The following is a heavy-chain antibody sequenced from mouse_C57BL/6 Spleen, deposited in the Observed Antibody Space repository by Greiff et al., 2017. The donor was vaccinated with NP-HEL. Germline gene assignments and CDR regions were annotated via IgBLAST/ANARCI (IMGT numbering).Heavy chain of an antibody. J-gene: IGHJ2*01. CDR2: IRNKANGYTT. CDR3: ARSAGYGSSHYFDY. CDR1: GFTFTAYY. V-gene: IGHV7-3*01. Sequence: EVKLMESGGGLVQPGGSLSLSCAASGFTFTAYYMSWVRQPPGKALEWLGFIRNKANGYTTEYSASVKGRFTISRDNSQSILYLQMNALGAEDSATYYCARSAGYGSSHYFDYWGQGTTLTVSS. D-gene: IGHD1-1*01.